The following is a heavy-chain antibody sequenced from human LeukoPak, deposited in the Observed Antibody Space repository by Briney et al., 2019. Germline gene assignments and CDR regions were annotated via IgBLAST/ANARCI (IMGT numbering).Heavy chain of an antibody. CDR3: AKVRRTVVVPAASDY. D-gene: IGHD2-2*01. Sequence: GGSLRLSCAASGFTFSSYAMSWVRQAPGKGLEWVSAISGSGGSTYYADSVKGRFTISRDNSKNTLYLQMNSLRAEDTAVYYCAKVRRTVVVPAASDYWGQGTLVTVPS. J-gene: IGHJ4*02. V-gene: IGHV3-23*01. CDR1: GFTFSSYA. CDR2: ISGSGGST.